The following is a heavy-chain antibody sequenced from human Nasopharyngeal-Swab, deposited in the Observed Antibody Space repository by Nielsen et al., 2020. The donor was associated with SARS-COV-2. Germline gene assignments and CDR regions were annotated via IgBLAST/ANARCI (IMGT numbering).Heavy chain of an antibody. CDR2: IKQDGSEK. CDR3: ARDSIAAAGTDYYYGMDV. V-gene: IGHV3-7*01. CDR1: GFPFSSYW. D-gene: IGHD6-13*01. Sequence: LSLTCAASGFPFSSYWMSWVRQAPGKGLEWVANIKQDGSEKYYVDSVKGRFTISRDNAKNSLYLQMNSLRAEDTAVYYCARDSIAAAGTDYYYGMDVWGQGTTVTVSS. J-gene: IGHJ6*02.